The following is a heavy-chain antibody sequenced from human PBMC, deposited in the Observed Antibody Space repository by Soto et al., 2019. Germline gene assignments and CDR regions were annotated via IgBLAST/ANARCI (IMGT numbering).Heavy chain of an antibody. D-gene: IGHD3-3*01. V-gene: IGHV1-18*04. J-gene: IGHJ6*02. CDR2: ISAYNGNT. CDR1: GYTFTSYG. Sequence: ASVKVSCKASGYTFTSYGISWVRQAPGQGLEWMGWISAYNGNTNYAQKLQGRVTMTTDTSTSTAYMELRSLRSDDTAVYYCARDPGRKDYDFWSGYYSIISPRDYYGMGVWGQGTTVTVSS. CDR3: ARDPGRKDYDFWSGYYSIISPRDYYGMGV.